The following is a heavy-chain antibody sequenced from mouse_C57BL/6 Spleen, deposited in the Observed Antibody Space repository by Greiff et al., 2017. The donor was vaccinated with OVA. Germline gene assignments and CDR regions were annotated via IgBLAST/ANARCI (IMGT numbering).Heavy chain of an antibody. CDR3: ARRDYGSSYNAMDY. CDR1: GYTFTSYG. J-gene: IGHJ4*01. V-gene: IGHV1-81*01. CDR2: IYPRSGNT. D-gene: IGHD1-1*01. Sequence: VKLQESGAELARPGASVKLSCKASGYTFTSYGISWVKQRTGQGLEWIGEIYPRSGNTYYNEKFKGTATLTADKSSSTAYMEVRSLTSEDSAVYFCARRDYGSSYNAMDYWGQGTSVTVSS.